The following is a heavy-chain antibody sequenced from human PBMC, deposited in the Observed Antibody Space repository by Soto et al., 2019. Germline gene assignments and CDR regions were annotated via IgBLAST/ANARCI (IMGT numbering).Heavy chain of an antibody. CDR2: IYYSGST. Sequence: SETLSLTCTVSGGSISSSSYYWGWIRQPPGKGLEWIGSIYYSGSTYYNPSLKSRVTISVDTSKNQFSLKLRSVTAADTAVYYCARRRYYGSGSYYYYGMDVWGQGTTVTVSS. D-gene: IGHD3-10*01. CDR1: GGSISSSSYY. J-gene: IGHJ6*02. CDR3: ARRRYYGSGSYYYYGMDV. V-gene: IGHV4-39*01.